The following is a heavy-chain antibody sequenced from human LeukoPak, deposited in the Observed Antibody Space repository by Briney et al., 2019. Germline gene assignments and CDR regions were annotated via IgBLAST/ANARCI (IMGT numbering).Heavy chain of an antibody. D-gene: IGHD2-21*02. CDR2: INPNSGGT. CDR1: GYTFTGYY. V-gene: IGHV1-2*02. CDR3: ARPRGGDSFDGFDI. J-gene: IGHJ3*02. Sequence: ASVKVSCKASGYTFTGYYMHWVRQAPGQGLEGMGWINPNSGGTNYAQKFQGRVTMTRDTSISTAYMELSRLRSDDTAVYYCARPRGGDSFDGFDIWGQGTMVVVSS.